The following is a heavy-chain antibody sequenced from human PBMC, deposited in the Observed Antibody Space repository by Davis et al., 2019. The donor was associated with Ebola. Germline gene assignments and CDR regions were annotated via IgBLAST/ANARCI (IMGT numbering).Heavy chain of an antibody. D-gene: IGHD1-26*01. Sequence: ASVKVSCKASGYTFRNYDISWVRQAPGQGLEWMGWISAYNGNTNYAQKLQGRVTMTTDTSTSTAYMELRSLRSDDTAVYYCARAPFIVGATYPIDYWGQGTLVTVSS. V-gene: IGHV1-18*01. J-gene: IGHJ4*02. CDR3: ARAPFIVGATYPIDY. CDR2: ISAYNGNT. CDR1: GYTFRNYD.